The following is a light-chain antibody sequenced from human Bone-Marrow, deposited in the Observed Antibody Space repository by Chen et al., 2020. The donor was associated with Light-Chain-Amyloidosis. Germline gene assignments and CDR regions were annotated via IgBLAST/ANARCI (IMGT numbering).Light chain of an antibody. V-gene: IGLV3-21*02. CDR1: NIGSTS. J-gene: IGLJ3*02. CDR3: QVWDRSSDRPV. Sequence: SYVLTPPSSVSVAPAQRATIACGGNNIGSTSVHWYQQPPGQAPLLVVYDDRDRPSGIPARLSGSNSGNTATLTISRVEAGDEADYYCQVWDRSSDRPVFGGGTKLTVL. CDR2: DDR.